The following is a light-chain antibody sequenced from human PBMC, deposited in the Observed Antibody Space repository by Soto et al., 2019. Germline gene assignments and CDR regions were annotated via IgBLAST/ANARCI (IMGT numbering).Light chain of an antibody. CDR2: GNN. Sequence: QPVLTQPPSVSGAPGQRVAISCTGSSSNIGAGYDVHWYQQLPGTAPKLLIYGNNNRPSGVPERFSGSKSGTSASLAITGLQAEDEADYYCQSYDSSLSGEGVFGGGTQLTVL. CDR1: SSNIGAGYD. J-gene: IGLJ2*01. V-gene: IGLV1-40*01. CDR3: QSYDSSLSGEGV.